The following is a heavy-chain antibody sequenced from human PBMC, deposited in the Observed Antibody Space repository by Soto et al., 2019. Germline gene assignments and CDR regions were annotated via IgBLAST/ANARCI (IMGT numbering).Heavy chain of an antibody. J-gene: IGHJ4*02. CDR1: GYTFTSYG. CDR2: ISAYNGNT. Sequence: QVQLVQSGAEVKKPGASVKVSCKASGYTFTSYGISWVRQAPGQGLEWMGWISAYNGNTNYAQKLQGRVTMTTDTSTSTAYMELRSLRSDDTAVYYCARDLLILWFGELGYFDYWGQGTLVTVSS. CDR3: ARDLLILWFGELGYFDY. D-gene: IGHD3-10*01. V-gene: IGHV1-18*01.